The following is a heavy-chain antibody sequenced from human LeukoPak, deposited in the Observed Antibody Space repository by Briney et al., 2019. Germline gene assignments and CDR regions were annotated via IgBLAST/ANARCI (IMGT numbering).Heavy chain of an antibody. D-gene: IGHD5-18*01. CDR3: ARESPQRSGYSYTH. Sequence: ASVKVSCKASGGTLSSYAISWVRQAPGQGLEWMGGIIPIFGTANYAQKFQGRVTITADESTSTAYMELSSLRSEDTAVYYCARESPQRSGYSYTHWGQGSLVTVSS. CDR2: IIPIFGTA. CDR1: GGTLSSYA. V-gene: IGHV1-69*13. J-gene: IGHJ4*02.